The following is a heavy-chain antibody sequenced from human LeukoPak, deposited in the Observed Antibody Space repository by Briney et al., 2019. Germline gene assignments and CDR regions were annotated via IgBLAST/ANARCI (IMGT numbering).Heavy chain of an antibody. CDR3: ARDYIRTFDY. Sequence: SETLSLTCTVSGGSISSSSYYWGWIRQPPGKGLEWIGSIYYSGSTYYNPSLKSRVTISVDTSKNQFSLKLSSVTAADTAVYYCARDYIRTFDYWGQGTLVTVSS. CDR2: IYYSGST. J-gene: IGHJ4*02. V-gene: IGHV4-39*07. CDR1: GGSISSSSYY. D-gene: IGHD1/OR15-1a*01.